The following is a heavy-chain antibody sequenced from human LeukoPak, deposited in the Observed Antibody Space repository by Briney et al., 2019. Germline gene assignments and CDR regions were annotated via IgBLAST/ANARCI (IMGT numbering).Heavy chain of an antibody. CDR3: ARSVVGAARRYYFDY. CDR2: IYHSGST. Sequence: SETLSFTCAVSGGSISSGGYSWSWIRQPPGTGLEWIGYIYHSGSTYYNPSLKSRVTISVDRSKNQFSLKLSSVTAADTAVYYCARSVVGAARRYYFDYWGQGTLVTVSS. J-gene: IGHJ4*02. D-gene: IGHD2-15*01. V-gene: IGHV4-30-2*01. CDR1: GGSISSGGYS.